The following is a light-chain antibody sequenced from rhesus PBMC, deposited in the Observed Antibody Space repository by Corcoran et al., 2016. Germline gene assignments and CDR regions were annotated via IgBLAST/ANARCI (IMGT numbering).Light chain of an antibody. Sequence: DIQMTQSPSSLSASVGDRVTITCRTSENVNTYLNWYQQKPGKAPKLRIYQASTLQSGVPLRFSGSGSGTDYTFIINSLQSEDVATYYCKHNYDTPWTFGQGTKVEIK. V-gene: IGKV1-74*01. CDR1: ENVNTY. CDR2: QAS. J-gene: IGKJ1*01. CDR3: KHNYDTPWT.